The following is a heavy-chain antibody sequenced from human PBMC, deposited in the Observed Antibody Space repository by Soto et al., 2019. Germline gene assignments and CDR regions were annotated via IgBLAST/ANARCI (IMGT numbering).Heavy chain of an antibody. J-gene: IGHJ4*02. CDR1: GGSISSYY. Sequence: SETLSLTCTVSGGSISSYYWSCIRQPPGKGLEWIGYIYYSGSTNYNPSLKSRVTISVDTSRNQFSLKLRSVTAADTAVYYCARAGGSSYYFDYWGQGTLVTVSS. CDR2: IYYSGST. CDR3: ARAGGSSYYFDY. V-gene: IGHV4-59*01. D-gene: IGHD2-15*01.